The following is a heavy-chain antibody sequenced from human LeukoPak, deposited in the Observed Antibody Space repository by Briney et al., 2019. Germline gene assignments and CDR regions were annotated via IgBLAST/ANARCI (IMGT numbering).Heavy chain of an antibody. D-gene: IGHD3-10*01. CDR2: ISGSGGST. V-gene: IGHV3-23*01. CDR1: GFTVRSNY. Sequence: GSLRLSCAASGFTVRSNYMSWVRQAPGKGLEWVSAISGSGGSTYYADSVKGRFTISRDNSKNTLYLQMNSLRAEDTAVYYCAKDQKIAYYSDYWGQGTLVTVSS. CDR3: AKDQKIAYYSDY. J-gene: IGHJ4*02.